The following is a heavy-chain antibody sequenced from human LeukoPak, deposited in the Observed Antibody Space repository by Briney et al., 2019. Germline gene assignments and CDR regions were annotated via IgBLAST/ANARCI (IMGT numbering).Heavy chain of an antibody. CDR2: TYYRSKWYN. Sequence: SQTLSVTCAISGDSVSSNNGAWNWIRQSPSRGLERLGRTYYRSKWYNDYAASMQGRLTINPDTSKNQFSLQLYSVTPEDTAVYYCARDVGTSGWHTFDYCGQGTRVTVSS. CDR1: GDSVSSNNGA. V-gene: IGHV6-1*01. D-gene: IGHD6-19*01. J-gene: IGHJ4*02. CDR3: ARDVGTSGWHTFDY.